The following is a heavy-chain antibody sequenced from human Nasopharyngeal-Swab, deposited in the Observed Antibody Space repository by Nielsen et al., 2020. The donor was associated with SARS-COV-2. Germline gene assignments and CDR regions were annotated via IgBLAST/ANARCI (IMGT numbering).Heavy chain of an antibody. V-gene: IGHV3-13*01. Sequence: GESLKISCAASGFTFSSYDMHWVRQATGKGLEWVSAIGTAGDTYYPGSVKGRFTISRENAKNSLYLQMNSLRAGDTAVYYCARKPPQQLVGGEFDYWGQGTLVTVSS. CDR3: ARKPPQQLVGGEFDY. J-gene: IGHJ4*02. CDR1: GFTFSSYD. CDR2: IGTAGDT. D-gene: IGHD6-13*01.